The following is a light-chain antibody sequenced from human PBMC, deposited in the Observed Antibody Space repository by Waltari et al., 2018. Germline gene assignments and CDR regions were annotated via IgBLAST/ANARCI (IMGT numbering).Light chain of an antibody. CDR1: QSLLHVNGYNY. V-gene: IGKV2-28*01. Sequence: DIVMTQSPLSLPVTPGEPASISCSSSQSLLHVNGYNYLDWYLQKPGQSPQLLIYLGSNRASGVPDRFSGSGSGTDFKLKISRVEAEDVGVYYCMQALQTPLTFGGGTKVEIK. CDR3: MQALQTPLT. J-gene: IGKJ4*01. CDR2: LGS.